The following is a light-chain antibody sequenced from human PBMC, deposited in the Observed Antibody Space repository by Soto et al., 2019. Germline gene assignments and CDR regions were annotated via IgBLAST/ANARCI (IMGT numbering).Light chain of an antibody. V-gene: IGKV3-15*01. J-gene: IGKJ5*01. CDR2: GAS. Sequence: DKLTSQSPATLSVSPGESVPLSCRASQNIHNHMSWFLQKPGQAPRLLIYGASTRATGIPARFSGSGSGTEFTLTISSLQSEEFAVYYCQQYYDWPITVGQGTRLEIK. CDR3: QQYYDWPIT. CDR1: QNIHNH.